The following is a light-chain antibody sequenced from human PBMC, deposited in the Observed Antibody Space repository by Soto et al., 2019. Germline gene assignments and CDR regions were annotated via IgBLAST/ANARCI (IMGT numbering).Light chain of an antibody. J-gene: IGKJ1*01. CDR2: WAS. CDR1: QSVLYSPNNKNS. Sequence: DIVMTQSPDSLAVSLGERATINCKSSQSVLYSPNNKNSLAWYQQKPGQPPKLFIYWASIRESGVPDRFSGSGAGTDFTLTIRSLQAEDVAVYYCQQLYRTPPTFGQGTKVEMK. V-gene: IGKV4-1*01. CDR3: QQLYRTPPT.